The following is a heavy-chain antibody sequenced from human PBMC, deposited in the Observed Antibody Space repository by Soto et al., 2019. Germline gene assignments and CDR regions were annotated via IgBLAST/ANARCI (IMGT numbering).Heavy chain of an antibody. CDR1: GGSISSSSYY. CDR3: ARGFAIGWYTYFFDL. CDR2: IYYSGST. Sequence: PSETLSLTCTVSGGSISSSSYYWAWIRQPPGKGLEWIGSIYYSGSTYYNPSLKSRVTISVDTSKNQFSLKLNSVTAADTAVYYCARGFAIGWYTYFFDLWGQGPLVT. D-gene: IGHD6-19*01. J-gene: IGHJ4*02. V-gene: IGHV4-39*01.